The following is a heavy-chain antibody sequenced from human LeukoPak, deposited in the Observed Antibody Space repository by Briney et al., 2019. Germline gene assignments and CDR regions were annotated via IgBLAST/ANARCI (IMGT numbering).Heavy chain of an antibody. CDR1: GFTFSSYS. J-gene: IGHJ3*02. CDR3: ARGGYYGSGSYADI. V-gene: IGHV3-21*01. Sequence: GGSLRLSSAASGFTFSSYSMNWVRQAPGKGLEWVSSISSSSSYIYYADSVKGRFTISRDNAKNSLYLQMDSLRAEDTAVYYFARGGYYGSGSYADIWGQGTMVTVSS. D-gene: IGHD3-10*01. CDR2: ISSSSSYI.